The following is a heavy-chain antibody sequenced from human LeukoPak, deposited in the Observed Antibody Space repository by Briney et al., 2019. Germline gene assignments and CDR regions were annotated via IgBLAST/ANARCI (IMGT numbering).Heavy chain of an antibody. V-gene: IGHV1-2*02. CDR2: INPNSGGT. J-gene: IGHJ4*02. CDR3: ARILTSSGSYNY. Sequence: ASVKVSCKASGYTFTGYYMHRVRQAPGQGLEWMGWINPNSGGTNYAQKFQGRVTMTRDTSISTAYMELSRLRSDDTAVYYCARILTSSGSYNYWGQGTLVTVSS. D-gene: IGHD3-10*01. CDR1: GYTFTGYY.